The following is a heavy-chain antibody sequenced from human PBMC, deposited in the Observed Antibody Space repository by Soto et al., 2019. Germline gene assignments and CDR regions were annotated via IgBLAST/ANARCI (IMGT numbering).Heavy chain of an antibody. CDR2: IYYSGST. Sequence: SETLSLTCTVSGGSISSSSYYWGWIRQPPGKGLEWIGSIYYSGSTYYNPSLKSRVTISVDTSKNQFSLKLSSVTAADTVVYYCVSSSSWYAESLGFDYWGQGTLVTVSS. J-gene: IGHJ4*02. CDR1: GGSISSSSYY. CDR3: VSSSSWYAESLGFDY. V-gene: IGHV4-39*01. D-gene: IGHD6-13*01.